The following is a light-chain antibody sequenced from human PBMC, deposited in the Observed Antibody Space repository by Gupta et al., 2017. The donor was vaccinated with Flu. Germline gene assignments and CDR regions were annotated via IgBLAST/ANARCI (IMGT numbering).Light chain of an antibody. CDR2: DDS. V-gene: IGLV3-21*02. J-gene: IGLJ2*01. Sequence: SYVLPQPPSESEATGQTARNTCGGNNNRSKTVQWSEQKRGKATVLDDSDDSDRPSGIPERFSGSNSANTANLIISRVEAGDEADYYCQLWDSSSDHVVFGGGTKLTVL. CDR1: NNRSKT. CDR3: QLWDSSSDHVV.